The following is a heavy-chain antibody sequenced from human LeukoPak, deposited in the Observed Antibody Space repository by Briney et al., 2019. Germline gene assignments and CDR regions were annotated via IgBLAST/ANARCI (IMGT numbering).Heavy chain of an antibody. V-gene: IGHV3-30*18. J-gene: IGHJ4*02. D-gene: IGHD3-16*01. CDR2: ISYDGSNK. CDR3: AKGRVQYYDYVWGSYASDY. Sequence: GGSLRLSCAASGFTFSSYGMHWVRQAPGKGLEWVAVISYDGSNKYYADSVKGRFTISRDNSKNTLYLQMNSLRAEDTAVYYCAKGRVQYYDYVWGSYASDYWGQGTLVTVSS. CDR1: GFTFSSYG.